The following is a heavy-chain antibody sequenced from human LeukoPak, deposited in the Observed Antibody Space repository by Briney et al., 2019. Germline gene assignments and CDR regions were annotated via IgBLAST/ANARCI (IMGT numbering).Heavy chain of an antibody. CDR3: ARDSPYSKYNIGY. J-gene: IGHJ4*02. Sequence: ASVKVSCKASGYTFTGYYMHWVRQAPGQGLELMGWISPNSGGTNYAQKFQGRVTMTRDTSISTAYMELSRLRSDDTAVYYCARDSPYSKYNIGYWGQGTLVTVSS. CDR1: GYTFTGYY. D-gene: IGHD4-11*01. V-gene: IGHV1-2*02. CDR2: ISPNSGGT.